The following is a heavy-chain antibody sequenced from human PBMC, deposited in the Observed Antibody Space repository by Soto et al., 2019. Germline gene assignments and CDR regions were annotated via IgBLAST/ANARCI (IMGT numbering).Heavy chain of an antibody. CDR2: IYYSGST. J-gene: IGHJ4*02. CDR1: DGSISSYY. Sequence: SEPLSLSCTVSDGSISSYYWSWIRQPPGKGLEWIGYIYYSGSTNYNPSLKSRVTISVDTSKNQFSLKLSSVTAADTAVYYCARTYSSSWTRYFDYWGQGTLVTVSS. D-gene: IGHD6-13*01. CDR3: ARTYSSSWTRYFDY. V-gene: IGHV4-59*01.